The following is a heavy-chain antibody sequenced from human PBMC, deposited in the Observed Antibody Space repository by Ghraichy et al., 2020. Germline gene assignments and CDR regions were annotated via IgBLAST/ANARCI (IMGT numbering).Heavy chain of an antibody. CDR2: INAGNGNT. V-gene: IGHV1-3*01. D-gene: IGHD3-10*01. Sequence: ASVKVSCKASGYTFTSYAMHWVRQAPGQRLEWMGWINAGNGNTKYSQKFQGRVTITRDTSASTAYMELSSLRSEDTAVYYCARVGRVVWFGELSTYWGQGTLVTVSS. J-gene: IGHJ4*02. CDR1: GYTFTSYA. CDR3: ARVGRVVWFGELSTY.